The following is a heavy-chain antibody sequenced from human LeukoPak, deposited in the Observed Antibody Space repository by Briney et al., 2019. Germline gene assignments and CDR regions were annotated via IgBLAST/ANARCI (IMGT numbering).Heavy chain of an antibody. J-gene: IGHJ3*02. CDR3: AKSPYYDSSGDAFEI. CDR2: IGASGTSK. V-gene: IGHV3-23*01. CDR1: GLTFTTAA. Sequence: GGSLRLSCAASGLTFTTAAMTWVRQAPGKGLEWVAAIGASGTSKYYAASVEGRFTISRDNSKETLYLQMDSLRADDTAVYFCAKSPYYDSSGDAFEIWGQGTLVTVSS. D-gene: IGHD3-22*01.